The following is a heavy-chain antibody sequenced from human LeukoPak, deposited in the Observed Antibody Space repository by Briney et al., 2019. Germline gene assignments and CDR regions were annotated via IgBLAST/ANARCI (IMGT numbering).Heavy chain of an antibody. CDR3: ARSYGSGRREVFDI. J-gene: IGHJ3*02. V-gene: IGHV1-2*02. Sequence: EASVNVSCKSSGYIFTDHFIHWVRQAPGQGLEWMGWINPNSGGTNSAQKSQGRVTMTGDTSIRTAYMELRRLRSDDTAVYYCARSYGSGRREVFDIWGQGTRVTVSS. D-gene: IGHD3-10*01. CDR2: INPNSGGT. CDR1: GYIFTDHF.